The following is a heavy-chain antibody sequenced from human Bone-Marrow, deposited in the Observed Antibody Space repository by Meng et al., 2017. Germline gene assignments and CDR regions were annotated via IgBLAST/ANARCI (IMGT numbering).Heavy chain of an antibody. CDR2: ILAIFGTA. V-gene: IGHV1-69*01. J-gene: IGHJ4*02. CDR3: ARESREIAGAGVY. Sequence: RVLAVAAVQNPGSSFVFLCKDPGGTFRCHAIRWVRPDAGQGLGWRGGILAIFGTANYAQKFQGRVTITAAESTSTAYMELGILRSEDTAVYYCARESREIAGAGVYWGQGTLVTVSS. D-gene: IGHD6-19*01. CDR1: GGTFRCHA.